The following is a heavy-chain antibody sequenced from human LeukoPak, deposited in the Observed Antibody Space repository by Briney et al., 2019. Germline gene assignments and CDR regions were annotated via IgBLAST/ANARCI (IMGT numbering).Heavy chain of an antibody. CDR3: ARDAVEMATIALDY. J-gene: IGHJ4*02. D-gene: IGHD5-24*01. V-gene: IGHV1-2*02. Sequence: GASVKVSCKASGYTFTGYYLHWVRQAPGQGLEWMGWINPNSGDTKYAQKFQGRVTMTRDTSTSTVYMELSSLRSEDTAVYYCARDAVEMATIALDYWGQGTLVTVSS. CDR1: GYTFTGYY. CDR2: INPNSGDT.